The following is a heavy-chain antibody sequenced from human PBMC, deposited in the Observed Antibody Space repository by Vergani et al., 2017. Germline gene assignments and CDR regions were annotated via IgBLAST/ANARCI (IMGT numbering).Heavy chain of an antibody. J-gene: IGHJ6*02. CDR2: INPSGGST. D-gene: IGHD2-15*01. CDR3: ARGGIVVVVAAPRLGYYGMDV. CDR1: GYTFTSYY. V-gene: IGHV1-46*01. Sequence: QVQLVQSGAEVKKPGASVKVSCKASGYTFTSYYMHWVRQAPGQGLEWMGIINPSGGSTSYAQKFQGRVTMTRDTSTSTVYMELSSLRSEDTAVYYCARGGIVVVVAAPRLGYYGMDVWGQGTTVTVSS.